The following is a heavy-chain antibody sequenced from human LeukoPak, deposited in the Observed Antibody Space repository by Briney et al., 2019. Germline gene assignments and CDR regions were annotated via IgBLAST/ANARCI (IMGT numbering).Heavy chain of an antibody. Sequence: ASVTVSCKASGYTFISFAISWVRQAPGQGLEWLGWISTFNGLTNSAQSLQDRVTLTTDTSTNTAYMELRSLRSDDTAVYHCASVTSAAAASDYWGQGTLVTVSS. CDR1: GYTFISFA. J-gene: IGHJ4*02. CDR2: ISTFNGLT. CDR3: ASVTSAAAASDY. V-gene: IGHV1-18*01. D-gene: IGHD6-13*01.